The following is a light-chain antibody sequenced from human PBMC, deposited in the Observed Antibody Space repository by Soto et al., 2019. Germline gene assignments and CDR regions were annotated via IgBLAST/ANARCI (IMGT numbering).Light chain of an antibody. CDR2: DNT. CDR1: SSNIGNYY. J-gene: IGLJ1*01. Sequence: QSLRRQPPSVSAAPGHKISISCSGSSSNIGNYYVSLYHQLPGTAPKLLIYDNTKRPSGIPDRFSGSKSGTSATLAITGLQTGDEGHYYCGAWDSSLNVYLFGGGTKVTVL. CDR3: GAWDSSLNVYL. V-gene: IGLV1-51*01.